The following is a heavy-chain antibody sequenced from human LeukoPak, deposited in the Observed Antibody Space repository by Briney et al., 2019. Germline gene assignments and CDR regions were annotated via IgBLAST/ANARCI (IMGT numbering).Heavy chain of an antibody. J-gene: IGHJ4*02. D-gene: IGHD6-6*01. CDR1: GYTFTDYY. Sequence: ASVKVSCKSSGYTFTDYYIHWVRQAPGQGLEWMGWISTYNDNTHYAQKLQGRVTMTTDTSTSTVYMELKSLRSDDTAVYYCARIQSRIIAARPGNPAFDYWGRGTLSPSPQ. V-gene: IGHV1-18*04. CDR2: ISTYNDNT. CDR3: ARIQSRIIAARPGNPAFDY.